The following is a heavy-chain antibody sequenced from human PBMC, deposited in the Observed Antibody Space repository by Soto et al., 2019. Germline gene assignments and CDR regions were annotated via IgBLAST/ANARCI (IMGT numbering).Heavy chain of an antibody. CDR2: IIPLFGTP. CDR1: GGSFSYYA. J-gene: IGHJ4*02. D-gene: IGHD2-15*01. V-gene: IGHV1-69*13. CDR3: ARDRAPRGWSYLDL. Sequence: AAVKVSCKAFGGSFSYYAINWVRQAPGQGLEWMGGIIPLFGTPNYAQKFQDRVTLTAHESTNTAYMELSRLTCEDTAVYYCARDRAPRGWSYLDLWAQGSHVTVSS.